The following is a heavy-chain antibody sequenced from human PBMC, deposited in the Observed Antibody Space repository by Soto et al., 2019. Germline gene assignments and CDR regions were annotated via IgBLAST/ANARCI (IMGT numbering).Heavy chain of an antibody. J-gene: IGHJ4*02. D-gene: IGHD6-13*01. CDR3: TTGLGQQLVPFDY. CDR2: IRSKTDGGTT. Sequence: GGSLRLSCAASGFTFNNAWMSWVRQAPGKGLEWVGRIRSKTDGGTTDYAAPVKGRFTISRDDSKNMLYLQMNSLKTEDTAVYSCTTGLGQQLVPFDYWGQGTLVTVSS. V-gene: IGHV3-15*01. CDR1: GFTFNNAW.